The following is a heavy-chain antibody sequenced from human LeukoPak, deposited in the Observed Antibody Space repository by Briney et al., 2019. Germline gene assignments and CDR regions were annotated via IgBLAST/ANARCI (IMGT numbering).Heavy chain of an antibody. CDR1: GFTVSSNS. J-gene: IGHJ5*02. CDR2: IYSGGNT. V-gene: IGHV3-53*01. D-gene: IGHD1-1*01. Sequence: QSGGSLRLSCTVSGFTVSSNSMSWVRQAPGKGLEWVSFIYSGGNTHYSDSVKGRFTISRDNAKNSLYLQMNSLRADDTALYYCAKDRTGTTGRDWLDPWGQGTLVTVSA. CDR3: AKDRTGTTGRDWLDP.